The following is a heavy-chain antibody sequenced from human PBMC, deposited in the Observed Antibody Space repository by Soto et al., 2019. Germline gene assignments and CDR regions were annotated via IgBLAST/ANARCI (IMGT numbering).Heavy chain of an antibody. Sequence: SETLSLTCTVSGGSISSSSYYWGWIRQPPGKGLEWIGSIYYSGSTYYNPSLKSRVTISVDTSKNQFSLKLSSVTAADTAVYYCARVKMVRGVTTANYYYYGMDVWGQGTTVTVSS. CDR1: GGSISSSSYY. CDR2: IYYSGST. D-gene: IGHD3-10*01. J-gene: IGHJ6*02. V-gene: IGHV4-39*01. CDR3: ARVKMVRGVTTANYYYYGMDV.